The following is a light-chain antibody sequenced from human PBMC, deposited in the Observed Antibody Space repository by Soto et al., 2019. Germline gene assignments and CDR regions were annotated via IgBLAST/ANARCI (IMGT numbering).Light chain of an antibody. CDR1: QSVRSY. Sequence: EIVLTQSPATLSLSPGERATLSCRASQSVRSYLAWYQQKPGQAPRLLIYDASSRATGIPGRFSGSGSGTDFTLTISSLEPEDLAVYYCQQRNNWPWTFGQGTKVEI. CDR2: DAS. J-gene: IGKJ1*01. CDR3: QQRNNWPWT. V-gene: IGKV3-11*01.